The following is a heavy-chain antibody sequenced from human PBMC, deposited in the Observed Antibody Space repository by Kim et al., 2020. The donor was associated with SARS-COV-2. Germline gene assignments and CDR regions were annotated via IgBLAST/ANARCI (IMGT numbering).Heavy chain of an antibody. V-gene: IGHV1-46*01. CDR3: ARDPDYYDSSGYTSATAYGMDV. J-gene: IGHJ6*02. CDR1: GYTFTSYY. Sequence: ASVKVSCKASGYTFTSYYMHWVRQAPGQGLEWMGIINPSGGSTSYAQKFQGRVTMTRDTSTSTVYMELSSLRSEDTAVYYCARDPDYYDSSGYTSATAYGMDVWGQGTTVTVSS. CDR2: INPSGGST. D-gene: IGHD3-22*01.